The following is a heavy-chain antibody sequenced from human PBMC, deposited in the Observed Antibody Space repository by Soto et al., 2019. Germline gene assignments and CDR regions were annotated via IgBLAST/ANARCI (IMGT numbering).Heavy chain of an antibody. Sequence: GGSLRLSCAASGFTFSSYWMSWVRQAPGKGLEWVANIKQDGSEKYYVDSVKGRFTISRDNAKNSLYLQMNSLRAEDTAVYYCTREPWHGAGPVDYWGQGTLVTVFS. CDR2: IKQDGSEK. J-gene: IGHJ4*02. D-gene: IGHD6-13*01. CDR1: GFTFSSYW. CDR3: TREPWHGAGPVDY. V-gene: IGHV3-7*03.